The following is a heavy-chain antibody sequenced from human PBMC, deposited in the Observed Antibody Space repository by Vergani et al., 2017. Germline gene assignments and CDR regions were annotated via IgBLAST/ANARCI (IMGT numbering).Heavy chain of an antibody. CDR1: AYSFTSYD. Sequence: QVQLVQSGAEVKKPGASVKVSCKASAYSFTSYDINWVRQATGQGLEWMGWIDHNSGNTGYIQKFQGRVTMTRDTSISTAYMELSSLTSEDTAVYYCARGPHKYYYMDVWGKGTTVTVSS. V-gene: IGHV1-8*01. CDR2: IDHNSGNT. CDR3: ARGPHKYYYMDV. J-gene: IGHJ6*03.